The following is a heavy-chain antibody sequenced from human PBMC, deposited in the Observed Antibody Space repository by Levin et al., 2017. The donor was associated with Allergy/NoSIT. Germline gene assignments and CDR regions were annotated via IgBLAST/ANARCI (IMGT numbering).Heavy chain of an antibody. CDR1: GFTFDDYA. V-gene: IGHV3-9*01. CDR2: ISWNSGTI. CDR3: AKGTHNTGWAPGEACDY. D-gene: IGHD2-8*02. Sequence: SLKISCAASGFTFDDYAMHWVRQAPGKGLEWVSGISWNSGTIEYADSVKGRFTISRDNAKNSLYLQMNSLRAEDTAFYYCAKGTHNTGWAPGEACDYWGQGTLVTVSS. J-gene: IGHJ4*02.